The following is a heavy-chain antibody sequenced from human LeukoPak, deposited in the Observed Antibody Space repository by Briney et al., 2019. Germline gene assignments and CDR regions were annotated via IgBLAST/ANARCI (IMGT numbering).Heavy chain of an antibody. J-gene: IGHJ3*01. CDR1: GFTFSSYA. D-gene: IGHD3-22*01. V-gene: IGHV3-64*01. CDR2: ISSNGGST. CDR3: ARGDYYDHSGSFNDAFDV. Sequence: PGGSLRLSCAASGFTFSSYAMHWVRQAPGKGLEYVSAISSNGGSTYYANSVRGRFTISRDNSKNTLYLQMGSLRAEDTAVYYCARGDYYDHSGSFNDAFDVWGQGTVVTVSS.